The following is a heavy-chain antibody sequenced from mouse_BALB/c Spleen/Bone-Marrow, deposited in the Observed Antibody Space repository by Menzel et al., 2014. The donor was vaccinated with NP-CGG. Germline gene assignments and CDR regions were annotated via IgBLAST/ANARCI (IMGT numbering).Heavy chain of an antibody. CDR2: IRLKSNNYAT. CDR3: TTGFAY. CDR1: GLTFSNYW. Sequence: EVMLVESGGGLVQPGGSMKLSCVASGLTFSNYWMNWVRQSPEKGLEWVAEIRLKSNNYATHYAESVKGRFTISRDDSKSSAYLQMNNLRAEDTGIYYCTTGFAYWGQGTLVTVSA. V-gene: IGHV6-6*02. J-gene: IGHJ3*01.